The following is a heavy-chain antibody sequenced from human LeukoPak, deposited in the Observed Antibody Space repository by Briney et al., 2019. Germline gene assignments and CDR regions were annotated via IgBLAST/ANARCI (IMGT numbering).Heavy chain of an antibody. CDR3: AKWTHWFDP. V-gene: IGHV3-30*04. CDR1: GFTLSRYS. Sequence: GGSLRLSCGASGFTLSRYSMYWVRQAPGKGLEWVAVISYDGSNKNYADSVKGRFTISRDNSKNTLYLQMNSLRAEDTAVYYCAKWTHWFDPWGQGTLVTVSS. J-gene: IGHJ5*02. CDR2: ISYDGSNK. D-gene: IGHD3/OR15-3a*01.